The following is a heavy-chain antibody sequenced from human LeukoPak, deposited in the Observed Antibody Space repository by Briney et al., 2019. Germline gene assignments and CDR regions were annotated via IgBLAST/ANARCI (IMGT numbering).Heavy chain of an antibody. D-gene: IGHD6-19*01. V-gene: IGHV1-2*02. CDR2: IHPNSGSK. J-gene: IGHJ2*01. CDR1: GYTFNAYH. Sequence: ASVKVSYKASGYTFNAYHMHWGLQAPGQGPEWRGSIHPNSGSKNYAQKFQRRFTMTRDTSISTASMELSRLKYEERAVYYCARDSCGGGGCHVWYCDLWGGGTLVTVSS. CDR3: ARDSCGGGGCHVWYCDL.